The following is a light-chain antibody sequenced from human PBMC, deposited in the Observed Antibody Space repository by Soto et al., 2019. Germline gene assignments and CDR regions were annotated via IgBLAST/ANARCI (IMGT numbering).Light chain of an antibody. V-gene: IGKV3-20*01. J-gene: IGKJ5*01. CDR3: QQYGSSHT. Sequence: ESVLTQSPGTLSLYPGERATLSCRASQSVTSTYLAWYQQKPGQAPRLLIYGASSRAIGIPDRFSGSVSGSDFILTINRLEPEDFAVYYCQQYGSSHTFGQGRLPEI. CDR1: QSVTSTY. CDR2: GAS.